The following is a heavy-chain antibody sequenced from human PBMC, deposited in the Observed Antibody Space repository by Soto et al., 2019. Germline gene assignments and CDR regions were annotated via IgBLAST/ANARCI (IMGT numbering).Heavy chain of an antibody. V-gene: IGHV4-30-4*01. CDR2: IYKSATT. Sequence: SETLSLTCSVSGDSISSVDYFWAWIRQPPGQALEYIGYIYKSATTYYNPPFESRVAISLDTSKSQFSLNVTSVTAADTAVYFCARGRYCLTGRCFPNWFDSWGQGTLVTVSS. J-gene: IGHJ5*01. D-gene: IGHD2-15*01. CDR1: GDSISSVDYF. CDR3: ARGRYCLTGRCFPNWFDS.